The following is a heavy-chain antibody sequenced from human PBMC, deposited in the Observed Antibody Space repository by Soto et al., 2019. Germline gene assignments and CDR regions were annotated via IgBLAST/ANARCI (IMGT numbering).Heavy chain of an antibody. V-gene: IGHV1-69*01. D-gene: IGHD6-19*01. CDR1: GGTFGSYS. CDR2: IIPVFGTV. J-gene: IGHJ6*02. Sequence: QVQLVQSGAEVKKPGSSVKVSCKASGGTFGSYSFSWVRQAPGQGLEWMGGIIPVFGTVKHAQKFQGRVTITADESTSKVYMELSRLRSEDTAVYYCARGAANSGYSSGWSVGSGMDVWGQGTTVTVSS. CDR3: ARGAANSGYSSGWSVGSGMDV.